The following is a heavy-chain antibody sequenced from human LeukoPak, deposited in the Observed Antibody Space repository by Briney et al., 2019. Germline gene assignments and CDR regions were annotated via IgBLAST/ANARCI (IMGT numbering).Heavy chain of an antibody. CDR2: ISAYNGNT. V-gene: IGHV1-18*01. D-gene: IGHD2-2*01. CDR3: ARVGGRGDIVVVPAADF. J-gene: IGHJ4*02. Sequence: GASVKVSCKASGYTFTSYGISWVRQAPGQGLEWMGWISAYNGNTNYAQKLQGRATMTTDTSTSTAYMELRSLRYDDTAVVYCARVGGRGDIVVVPAADFWGQGTLVTVSS. CDR1: GYTFTSYG.